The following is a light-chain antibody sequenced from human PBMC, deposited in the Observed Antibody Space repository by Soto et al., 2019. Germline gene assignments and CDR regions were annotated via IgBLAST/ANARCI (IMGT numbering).Light chain of an antibody. J-gene: IGLJ1*01. CDR3: SSYSISTAYL. Sequence: HSALTQPASVSGSPGQSITISCTGTSSDVGGYDYVSWYQLHPGKAPKLMVFEVNNRPSGVSYRFSGSKSGNTASLTISGLQAEDEADYFCSSYSISTAYLFGPGTNVTVL. V-gene: IGLV2-14*01. CDR2: EVN. CDR1: SSDVGGYDY.